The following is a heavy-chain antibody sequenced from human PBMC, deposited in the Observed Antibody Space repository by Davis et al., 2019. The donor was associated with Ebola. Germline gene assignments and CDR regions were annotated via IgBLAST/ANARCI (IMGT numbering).Heavy chain of an antibody. J-gene: IGHJ4*02. CDR2: ISAYNGNT. D-gene: IGHD3-10*01. CDR1: GYTFTSYG. CDR3: ARLYGSGTTIDY. V-gene: IGHV1-18*04. Sequence: ASVKVSCKASGYTFTSYGISWVRQAPGQGLEWMGWISAYNGNTNYAQKLQGRVTMTTDTSTSTAYMEMSRLTAEDTAVYYCARLYGSGTTIDYWGQGTLVTVSS.